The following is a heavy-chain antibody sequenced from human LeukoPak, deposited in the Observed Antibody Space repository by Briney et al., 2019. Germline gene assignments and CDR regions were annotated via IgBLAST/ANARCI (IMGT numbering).Heavy chain of an antibody. V-gene: IGHV3-48*04. CDR3: ARGGRDFDWLLVEPTLVDY. Sequence: GGSLRLSCAASGFTFSSYSMNWVRQAPGKGLEWVSYISSSSSTIYYADSVKGRFTISRDNAKNSLYLQMNSLRAEDTAVYYCARGGRDFDWLLVEPTLVDYWGQGALVTVSS. CDR2: ISSSSSTI. J-gene: IGHJ4*02. CDR1: GFTFSSYS. D-gene: IGHD3-9*01.